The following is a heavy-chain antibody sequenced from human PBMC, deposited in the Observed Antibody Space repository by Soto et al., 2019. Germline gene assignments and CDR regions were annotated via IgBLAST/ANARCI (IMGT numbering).Heavy chain of an antibody. CDR1: GFTFSSYG. D-gene: IGHD5-18*01. Sequence: GGSLRLSCAASGFTFSSYGMHWVRQAPGKGLEWVAVIWYDGSNKYYADSVKGRFTISRDNSKNTLYLQMNSLRAGDTAVYYCARDYSGGGMDVWGQGTTVTVSS. V-gene: IGHV3-33*01. J-gene: IGHJ6*02. CDR3: ARDYSGGGMDV. CDR2: IWYDGSNK.